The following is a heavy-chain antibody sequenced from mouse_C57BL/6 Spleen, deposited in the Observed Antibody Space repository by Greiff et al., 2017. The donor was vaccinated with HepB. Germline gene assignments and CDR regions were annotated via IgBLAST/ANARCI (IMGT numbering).Heavy chain of an antibody. V-gene: IGHV14-4*01. Sequence: DVKLQESGAELVRPGASVKLSCTASGFNIKDDYMHWVKQRPEQGLEWIGWIDPENGDTEYASKFQGKATITADTSSNTAYLQLSSLTSEDTAVYYCTGGWLLGAYWGQGTLVTVSA. J-gene: IGHJ3*01. CDR1: GFNIKDDY. D-gene: IGHD2-3*01. CDR3: TGGWLLGAY. CDR2: IDPENGDT.